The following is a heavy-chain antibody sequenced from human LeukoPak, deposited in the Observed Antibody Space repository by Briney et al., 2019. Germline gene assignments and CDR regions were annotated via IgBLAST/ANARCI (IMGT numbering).Heavy chain of an antibody. V-gene: IGHV3-23*01. CDR3: AKLARIAAAAVDAFDI. CDR1: GFTFNSYA. CDR2: ISGSGGST. Sequence: PGGSVTLSCAASGFTFNSYAMRWVRQAPGKGLEWGSDISGSGGSTYYADSVKGRFTISRDNSKNTLYLQMNSLRAEDTAVYYCAKLARIAAAAVDAFDIWGQGTMVTVSS. J-gene: IGHJ3*02. D-gene: IGHD6-13*01.